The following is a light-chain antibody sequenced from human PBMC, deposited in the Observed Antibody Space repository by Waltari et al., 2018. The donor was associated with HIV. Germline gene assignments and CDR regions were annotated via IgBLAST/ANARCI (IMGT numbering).Light chain of an antibody. Sequence: DIHMPHSPSSLSASLGDRVTITCQARQDTSDHLNWNQQKPGKAPNVLICDASSVETGVAIRCSGGGDETDYSLTVNSRKPEDDERYDCQQNESVPRTSRGGTKVE. V-gene: IGKV1-33*01. J-gene: IGKJ4*02. CDR3: QQNESVPRT. CDR2: DAS. CDR1: QDTSDH.